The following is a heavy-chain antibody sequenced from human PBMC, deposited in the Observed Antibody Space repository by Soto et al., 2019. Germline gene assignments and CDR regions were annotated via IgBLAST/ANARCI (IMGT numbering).Heavy chain of an antibody. CDR2: IWYDGSNK. Sequence: QVRLVESGGGVVQPGRSPRLSCEASGFTFSSYGIHWVLQAPGKGLEWVAVIWYDGSNKYYADSVKGRFSISRDNSKNTLYLLMNSLRAEDTAVYYCARGHGVATTMGWFDPWGQGTLVTVSS. D-gene: IGHD5-12*01. V-gene: IGHV3-33*01. CDR3: ARGHGVATTMGWFDP. CDR1: GFTFSSYG. J-gene: IGHJ5*02.